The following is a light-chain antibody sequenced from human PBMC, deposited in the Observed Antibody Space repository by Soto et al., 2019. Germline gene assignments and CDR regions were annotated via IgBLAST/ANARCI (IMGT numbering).Light chain of an antibody. CDR1: QSITDW. J-gene: IGKJ1*01. CDR3: QQYDAYPWT. Sequence: DIQMTQSPSTLSASVGDRVTITCRASQSITDWLAWYQQKPGKAPILLIYRASSLKSGAPSRFSGSGSGTEFTLTISSLQPDDFATYYYQQYDAYPWTCGQGTSVEIK. V-gene: IGKV1-5*03. CDR2: RAS.